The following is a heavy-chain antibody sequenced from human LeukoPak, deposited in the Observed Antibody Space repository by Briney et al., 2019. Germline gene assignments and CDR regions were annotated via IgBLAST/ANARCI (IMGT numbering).Heavy chain of an antibody. V-gene: IGHV3-30*02. Sequence: GGSLRLSCAASGFTFSSYGMHWVRQAPGKGLEWVAFIRYDGSNKYYADSVKGRFTIPRDNSKNTLYLQMNSLRAEDTAVYYCANEAPDLYGVGYWGQGTLVTVSS. CDR1: GFTFSSYG. J-gene: IGHJ4*02. CDR3: ANEAPDLYGVGY. D-gene: IGHD4-17*01. CDR2: IRYDGSNK.